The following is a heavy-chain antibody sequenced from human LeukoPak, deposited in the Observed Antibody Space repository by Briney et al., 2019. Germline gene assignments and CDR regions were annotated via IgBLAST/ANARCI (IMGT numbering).Heavy chain of an antibody. Sequence: GGSLRLSCAASGLTGSNNYMSWVRQAPGKGLEWVSAIHSSGGTYYADSVKGRFTISRDTSKNTLYLQINSLRVEDTAVYYCIVFGDSNHWGQGTLVTVSS. D-gene: IGHD4-17*01. V-gene: IGHV3-53*01. CDR1: GLTGSNNY. CDR2: IHSSGGT. CDR3: IVFGDSNH. J-gene: IGHJ5*02.